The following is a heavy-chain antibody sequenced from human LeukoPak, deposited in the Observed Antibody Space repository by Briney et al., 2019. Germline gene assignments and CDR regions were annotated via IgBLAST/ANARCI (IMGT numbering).Heavy chain of an antibody. D-gene: IGHD3-9*01. J-gene: IGHJ4*02. Sequence: GGSLRLSCTASGWMHFVRQGPGKGLVWVSGINLDGTGTYYADSVKGRFTISRDNSKNTLYLQMNSLRAEDTAVYYCAKDRGLVKSTISASLGSWGQGTLVTVSS. CDR3: AKDRGLVKSTISASLGS. CDR2: INLDGTGT. CDR1: GW. V-gene: IGHV3-23*03.